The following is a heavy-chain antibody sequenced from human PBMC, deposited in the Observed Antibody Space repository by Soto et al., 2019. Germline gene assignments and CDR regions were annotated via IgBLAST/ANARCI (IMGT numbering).Heavy chain of an antibody. CDR3: ARDPGFGFGYSYAFAMDV. CDR1: GYTFSNYG. J-gene: IGHJ6*02. V-gene: IGHV1-18*01. D-gene: IGHD5-18*01. Sequence: ASVKVSCKASGYTFSNYGISWVRQGPGQGLEWMGWISGYNGNTHYEEKVQDRIKMTTDTSTSTTYLELSSLRSDDTAVYFCARDPGFGFGYSYAFAMDVWGQGTTVTVS. CDR2: ISGYNGNT.